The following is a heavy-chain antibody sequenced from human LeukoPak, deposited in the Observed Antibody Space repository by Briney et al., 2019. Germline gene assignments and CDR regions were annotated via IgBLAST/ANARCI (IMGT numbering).Heavy chain of an antibody. J-gene: IGHJ3*02. CDR3: ARQAPYYIDVSGNDAFDI. CDR1: GYIFTTYW. D-gene: IGHD3-22*01. CDR2: IFPGDSDT. Sequence: GESLKISCKGSGYIFTTYWIGWVRQMPGKGLEWMGIIFPGDSDTIYSPSFQGQVTISVDKSITTAYLQWNSLKASDTAMYYCARQAPYYIDVSGNDAFDIWGQGTMVTVSS. V-gene: IGHV5-51*01.